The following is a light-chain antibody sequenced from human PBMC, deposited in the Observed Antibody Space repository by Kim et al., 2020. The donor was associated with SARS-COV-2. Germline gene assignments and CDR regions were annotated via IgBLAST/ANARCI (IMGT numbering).Light chain of an antibody. V-gene: IGLV1-44*01. CDR3: SSYTSSSTPCV. CDR1: SSNIGSNT. J-gene: IGLJ1*01. Sequence: ELTQPPSASGTPGQRVTISCSGSSSNIGSNTVNWYQQLPGTAPKLLIYSNNQRPSGVSNRFSGSKSGNTASLTISGLQAEDEADYYCSSYTSSSTPCVFGTGTKVTVL. CDR2: SNN.